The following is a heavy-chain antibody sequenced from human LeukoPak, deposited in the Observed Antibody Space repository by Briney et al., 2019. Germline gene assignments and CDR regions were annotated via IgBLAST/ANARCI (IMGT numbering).Heavy chain of an antibody. J-gene: IGHJ4*02. Sequence: GGSLRLSCAASGLSFSSFAMSWVRQGPARGLEWVSSIRGNGDTFYADSVKGRFTLSSDSSTNTVYFQLNNLRVEDSAIYYCARASWVSSTDAVRWGQGTLVTVSS. V-gene: IGHV3-23*01. CDR2: IRGNGDT. CDR3: ARASWVSSTDAVR. D-gene: IGHD3-16*01. CDR1: GLSFSSFA.